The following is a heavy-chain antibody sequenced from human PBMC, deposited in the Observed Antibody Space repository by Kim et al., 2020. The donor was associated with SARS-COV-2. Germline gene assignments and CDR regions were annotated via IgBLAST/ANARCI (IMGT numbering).Heavy chain of an antibody. CDR2: ISGSGSST. CDR1: GFTFSSYA. V-gene: IGHV3-23*01. Sequence: GGSLRLSCAASGFTFSSYAMSWVRQAPGKGLEWVSAISGSGSSTYYEDFVKGRFTISRDNSKNTLGLQMNSLRDEDTAIYYCARVRYSNGWQFDYWGQGTLVTVSS. D-gene: IGHD6-19*01. CDR3: ARVRYSNGWQFDY. J-gene: IGHJ4*02.